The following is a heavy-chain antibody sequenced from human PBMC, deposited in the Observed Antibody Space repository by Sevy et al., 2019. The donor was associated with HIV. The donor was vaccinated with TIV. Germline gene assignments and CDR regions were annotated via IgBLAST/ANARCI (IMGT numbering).Heavy chain of an antibody. Sequence: GGSLRLSCAASGFTFSSYAMHWVRQAPGKGLEWVAVISYDGSNKYYADSVKGRFTISRDNSKNTLYLQMNSLRAKDTAVYYCARDWGTYYYDSSGYYFPDYWGQGTLVTVSS. V-gene: IGHV3-30*04. CDR3: ARDWGTYYYDSSGYYFPDY. D-gene: IGHD3-22*01. CDR2: ISYDGSNK. CDR1: GFTFSSYA. J-gene: IGHJ4*02.